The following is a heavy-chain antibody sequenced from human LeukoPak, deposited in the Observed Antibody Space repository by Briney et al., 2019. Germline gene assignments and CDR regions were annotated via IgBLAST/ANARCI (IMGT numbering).Heavy chain of an antibody. CDR1: GGSISSYH. CDR3: ARASVTLPFDC. J-gene: IGHJ4*02. V-gene: IGHV4-59*01. D-gene: IGHD4-17*01. Sequence: SETLSLTCTVSGGSISSYHWSWIRQPPGKGLEWLGYIYYSGSTNYNPSLKSRVTISVDTSKNQFSLNLSSVTAADTAVYYCARASVTLPFDCWGQGTLVTVSS. CDR2: IYYSGST.